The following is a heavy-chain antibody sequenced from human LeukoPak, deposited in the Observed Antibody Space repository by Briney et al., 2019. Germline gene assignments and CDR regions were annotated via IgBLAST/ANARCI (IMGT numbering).Heavy chain of an antibody. D-gene: IGHD3-22*01. CDR1: GFTVSSNY. CDR3: ARRNYYDTAGAFDI. CDR2: IKQDGSEK. Sequence: QPGGSLRLSCAASGFTVSSNYMSWVRQAPGKGLEWVANIKQDGSEKYYVDSVKGRFTISRDNAKNSLYLQMNSLRAEDTAVYYCARRNYYDTAGAFDIWGQGTMVTVSS. J-gene: IGHJ3*02. V-gene: IGHV3-7*01.